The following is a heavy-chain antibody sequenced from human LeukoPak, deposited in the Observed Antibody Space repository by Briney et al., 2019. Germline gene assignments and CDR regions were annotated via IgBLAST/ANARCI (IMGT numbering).Heavy chain of an antibody. Sequence: PSETLSLTCTVSGGSISIYYWSWIRQPPGKGLEWIGEINHSGSTNYNPSLKSRVTISVDTSKNQFSLKLSSVTAADTAVYYCARGRTVDGSGYIDYWGQGTLVTVSS. CDR3: ARGRTVDGSGYIDY. D-gene: IGHD3-22*01. J-gene: IGHJ4*02. CDR1: GGSISIYY. CDR2: INHSGST. V-gene: IGHV4-34*01.